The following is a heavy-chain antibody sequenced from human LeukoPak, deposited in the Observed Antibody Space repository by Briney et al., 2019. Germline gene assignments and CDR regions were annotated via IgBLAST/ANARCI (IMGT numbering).Heavy chain of an antibody. V-gene: IGHV2-5*02. D-gene: IGHD6-19*01. CDR3: AHRPGIAVAGWAWFDP. Sequence: SGPTLVHPTPPFTLTCTSSGISLSTSGVGVGWIRQPPGKALEWLALIYWDDVKRYSPSLKSRLTITKHTSKNQVVLTMTDMGPVDTATYYCAHRPGIAVAGWAWFDPWGQGTLVTVSS. CDR2: IYWDDVK. CDR1: GISLSTSGVG. J-gene: IGHJ5*02.